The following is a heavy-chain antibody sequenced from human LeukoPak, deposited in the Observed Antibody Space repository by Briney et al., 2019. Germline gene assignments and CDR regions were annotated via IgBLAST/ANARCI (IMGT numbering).Heavy chain of an antibody. D-gene: IGHD3-10*01. CDR3: ARDGWRFGALSDY. CDR2: IKQDASEK. J-gene: IGHJ4*02. V-gene: IGHV3-7*04. CDR1: GFTFSNYW. Sequence: GGSLRLSCAATGFTFSNYWMSWVRQAPGKGLEWVANIKQDASEKYYVNSVKGRFTIFRDNAKNSLNLQMNSLRPEDTAVYYCARDGWRFGALSDYWGQGTLVTVSS.